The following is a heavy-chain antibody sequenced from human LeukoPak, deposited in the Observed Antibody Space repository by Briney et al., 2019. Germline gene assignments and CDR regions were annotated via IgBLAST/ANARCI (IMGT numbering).Heavy chain of an antibody. D-gene: IGHD1-1*01. V-gene: IGHV3-7*01. J-gene: IGHJ4*02. CDR1: GFTFSTYW. Sequence: GGSLRFSCAPSGFTFSTYWMTWVRQAPGKGLEWVANIKQDGSEEYYVDSVKGRFTISKDNAKNSLYLQMNSLRVEDTAVYYCARHIDWKFDYWGQGTLVTVSS. CDR2: IKQDGSEE. CDR3: ARHIDWKFDY.